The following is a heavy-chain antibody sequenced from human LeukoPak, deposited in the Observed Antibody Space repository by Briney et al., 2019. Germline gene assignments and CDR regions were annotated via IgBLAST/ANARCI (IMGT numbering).Heavy chain of an antibody. CDR2: ISHDGSSK. CDR1: GFTFSTYV. D-gene: IGHD6-19*01. V-gene: IGHV3-30-3*01. CDR3: ARVESSGWYQGLDY. J-gene: IGHJ4*02. Sequence: GGSLRLSCAASGFTFSTYVMHWVRQAPGKGLEWVAVISHDGSSKYYADSVKGRFTISRDNSINTLYLQMNSLRAEDTAVYYCARVESSGWYQGLDYWGQGTLVTVSS.